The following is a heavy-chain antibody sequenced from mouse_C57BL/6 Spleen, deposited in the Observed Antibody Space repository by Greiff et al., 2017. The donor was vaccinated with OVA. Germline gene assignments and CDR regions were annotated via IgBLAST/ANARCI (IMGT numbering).Heavy chain of an antibody. CDR2: IHPNSGST. V-gene: IGHV1-64*01. CDR3: ARGDYDRVYYFDY. Sequence: VQLQQPGAELVKPGASVKLSCKASGYTFTSYWMHWVKQRPGQGLEWIGMIHPNSGSTNYNEKVKSKATLSVDKSSSTAYLQLSSLTSEDAAVYYCARGDYDRVYYFDYWGQGTTLTVSS. CDR1: GYTFTSYW. D-gene: IGHD2-4*01. J-gene: IGHJ2*01.